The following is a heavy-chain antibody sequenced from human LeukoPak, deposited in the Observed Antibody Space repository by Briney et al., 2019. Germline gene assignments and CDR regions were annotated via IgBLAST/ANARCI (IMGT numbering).Heavy chain of an antibody. CDR1: GDSISSGGYY. J-gene: IGHJ6*02. D-gene: IGHD5-18*01. V-gene: IGHV4-31*03. Sequence: PSQTLSLTCTVSGDSISSGGYYWSWIRQHPGKGLWWIGYIYYSGSTYYNPSLKSRVTISVDTSKNQFSLKLSSVTAADTAVYYCAREVQLEWDYYYGMDVWGQGTTVTVPS. CDR3: AREVQLEWDYYYGMDV. CDR2: IYYSGST.